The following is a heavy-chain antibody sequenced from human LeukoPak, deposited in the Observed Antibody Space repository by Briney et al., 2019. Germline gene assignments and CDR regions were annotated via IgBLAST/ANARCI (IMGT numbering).Heavy chain of an antibody. V-gene: IGHV7-4-1*02. CDR2: INTHSGNP. D-gene: IGHD5-18*01. Sequence: GASVKVSCKASGYSFNSQGMNWVRQVPGQGLEWMGWINTHSGNPTYAQGFTGRFVFSLDASASTAYLQISSLKAEDTAMYYCARGYSYGPNWFDPWGQGTLVTVSS. CDR3: ARGYSYGPNWFDP. CDR1: GYSFNSQG. J-gene: IGHJ5*02.